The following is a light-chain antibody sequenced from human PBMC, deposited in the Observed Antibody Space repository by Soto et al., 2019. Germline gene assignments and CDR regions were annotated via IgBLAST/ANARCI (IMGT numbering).Light chain of an antibody. J-gene: IGLJ3*02. Sequence: QSALTQPASVSGSPGQSITISCIGTRGDVGTYNLVSWYQQHPGKAPKLMIYEDTKRPSGVSSRFSGSKSGNTASLTISGLQAEDEADYYCSSYTSSSTLDWVFGGGTKLTVL. V-gene: IGLV2-14*02. CDR1: RGDVGTYNL. CDR3: SSYTSSSTLDWV. CDR2: EDT.